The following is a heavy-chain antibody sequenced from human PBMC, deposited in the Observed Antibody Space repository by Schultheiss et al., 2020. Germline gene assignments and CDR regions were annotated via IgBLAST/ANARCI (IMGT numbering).Heavy chain of an antibody. CDR3: ARGYQYYYAYYYYMDV. CDR2: INHSGST. D-gene: IGHD3-10*01. Sequence: SETLSLTCTVSGGSISSGGYYWSWIRQHPGKGLEWIGEINHSGSTNYNPSLKSRVTISVDTSKNQFSLKLSSVTAADTAVYYCARGYQYYYAYYYYMDVWGKGTTVTVSS. V-gene: IGHV4-39*07. J-gene: IGHJ6*03. CDR1: GGSISSGGYY.